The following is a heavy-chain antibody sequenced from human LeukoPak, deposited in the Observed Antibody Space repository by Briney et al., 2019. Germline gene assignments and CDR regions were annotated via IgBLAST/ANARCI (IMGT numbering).Heavy chain of an antibody. V-gene: IGHV3-48*01. Sequence: GGSLRLSCVASGFNFNNYDLHWVRQAPGKGLEWVSYISGSSSSSSTIYYADSVKGRFTISRDNAKNSLYLQMNSLRAEDTAVYYCARDPPRHYDFWGGYAFFDYWGQGTLVTVSS. CDR2: ISGSSSSSSTI. J-gene: IGHJ4*02. CDR3: ARDPPRHYDFWGGYAFFDY. CDR1: GFNFNNYD. D-gene: IGHD3-3*01.